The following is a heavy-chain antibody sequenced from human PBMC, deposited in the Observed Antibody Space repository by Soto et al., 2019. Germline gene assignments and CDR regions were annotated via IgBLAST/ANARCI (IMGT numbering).Heavy chain of an antibody. Sequence: QLQLQESGPGLVKPSETLSLTCTVSGGSISSSSYYWGWIRQPPGKGLEWIGSIDYSGSTYYNPSLKSRVTISVDTSKNQFSLKLSSVTAADTAVYYCARQGGVIVVVPAALDFDYWGQGTLVTVSS. J-gene: IGHJ4*02. CDR3: ARQGGVIVVVPAALDFDY. CDR2: IDYSGST. CDR1: GGSISSSSYY. V-gene: IGHV4-39*01. D-gene: IGHD2-2*01.